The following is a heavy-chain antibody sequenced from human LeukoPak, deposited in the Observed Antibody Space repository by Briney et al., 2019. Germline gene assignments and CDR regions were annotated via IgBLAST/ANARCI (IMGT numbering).Heavy chain of an antibody. J-gene: IGHJ3*02. Sequence: GGSLRLSCAASGFTFSSYGMNWVRQAPGKGLEWVADIRNGGSTIYYADSVKGRFTISRDNAKNSLYLQMNSLRAEDTAVYYCARDGYYDRSGPDAFDIWGQGTMVTVSS. D-gene: IGHD3-22*01. V-gene: IGHV3-48*03. CDR1: GFTFSSYG. CDR3: ARDGYYDRSGPDAFDI. CDR2: IRNGGSTI.